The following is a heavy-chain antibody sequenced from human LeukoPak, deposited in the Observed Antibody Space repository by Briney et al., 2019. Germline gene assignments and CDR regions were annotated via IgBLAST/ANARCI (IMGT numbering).Heavy chain of an antibody. V-gene: IGHV3-48*01. CDR3: ARALWFGETFPAY. J-gene: IGHJ4*02. Sequence: GGSLRLSCAASGLTISSYSMNWVRQAPGKGLQWVSYISSSSSTIYYADSVKGRFTISRDNAKNSLYLQMNSLRAENTAVYYCARALWFGETFPAYWGQGTLVTVSS. CDR1: GLTISSYS. D-gene: IGHD3-10*01. CDR2: ISSSSSTI.